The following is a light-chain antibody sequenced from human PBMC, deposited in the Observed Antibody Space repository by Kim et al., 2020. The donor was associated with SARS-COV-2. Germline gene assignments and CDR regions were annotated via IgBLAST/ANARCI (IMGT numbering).Light chain of an antibody. Sequence: QRVIISCTGSSSNIGAGYDVHWYQQLPGAAPKLLIYGNSNRPSGVPDRFSGSKSGTSASLAITGLQAEDEADYYCQSYDSSLSGWVFGGGTKLTVL. J-gene: IGLJ3*02. V-gene: IGLV1-40*01. CDR1: SSNIGAGYD. CDR3: QSYDSSLSGWV. CDR2: GNS.